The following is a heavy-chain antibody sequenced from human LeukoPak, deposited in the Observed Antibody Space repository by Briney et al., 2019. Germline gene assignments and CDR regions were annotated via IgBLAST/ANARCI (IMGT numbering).Heavy chain of an antibody. CDR2: IYTSGST. CDR1: GVSISSYY. D-gene: IGHD4-23*01. V-gene: IGHV4-4*07. CDR3: ARVSLLYGGNSYDY. Sequence: SETLSLTSTVSGVSISSYYWSWIRQAAGRGLEWIGRIYTSGSTKYNPSFRSRVTMSLDTSKNQFSLKLNSVTAADTAVYYCARVSLLYGGNSYDYWGQGTLVTVSS. J-gene: IGHJ4*02.